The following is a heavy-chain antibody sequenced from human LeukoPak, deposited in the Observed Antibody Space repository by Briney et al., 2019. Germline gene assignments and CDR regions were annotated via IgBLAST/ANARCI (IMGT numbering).Heavy chain of an antibody. D-gene: IGHD2-2*01. V-gene: IGHV1-2*02. CDR1: GYTFTGCY. Sequence: ASVKVSCKASGYTFTGCYMHWVRQAPGQGLEWMGWINPNSGGTNYAQKFQGRVTMTRDTSISTAYMELSRLRSDDTAVYYCARGGMVVPAATDYWGQGTLVTVSS. CDR2: INPNSGGT. J-gene: IGHJ4*02. CDR3: ARGGMVVPAATDY.